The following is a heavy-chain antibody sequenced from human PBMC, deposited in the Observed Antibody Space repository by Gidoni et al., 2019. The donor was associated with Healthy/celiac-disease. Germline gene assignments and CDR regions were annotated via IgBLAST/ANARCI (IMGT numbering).Heavy chain of an antibody. CDR3: TTDMYYDFWSGYYNPHFDY. CDR2: IKSKTDGGTT. CDR1: GFTFSNAW. Sequence: EVQLVESGGGLVKPGGSLRLSCAASGFTFSNAWMHWVRQAPGKGLEWVGRIKSKTDGGTTDYAAPVKGRFTISRDDSKNTLYLQMNSLKTEDTAVYYCTTDMYYDFWSGYYNPHFDYWGQGTLVTVSS. V-gene: IGHV3-15*07. J-gene: IGHJ4*02. D-gene: IGHD3-3*01.